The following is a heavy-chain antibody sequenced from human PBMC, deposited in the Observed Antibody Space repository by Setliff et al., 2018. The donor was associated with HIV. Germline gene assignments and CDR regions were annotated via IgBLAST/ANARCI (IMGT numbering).Heavy chain of an antibody. D-gene: IGHD2-15*01. Sequence: GGSLRLSCAGSGFTFSSYGLHWVRQAPGKGLEWVAFIPYDGSYKYYADSVKGRFTISRDNSRTTMYLQMNSLRAEDTAVYYCAKRATATAPFDYWGQGTLVTVSS. V-gene: IGHV3-30*02. CDR2: IPYDGSYK. CDR1: GFTFSSYG. CDR3: AKRATATAPFDY. J-gene: IGHJ4*02.